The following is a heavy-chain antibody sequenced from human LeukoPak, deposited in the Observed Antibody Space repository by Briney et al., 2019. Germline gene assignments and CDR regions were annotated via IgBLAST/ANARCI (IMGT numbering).Heavy chain of an antibody. CDR3: ARERPVLRFLEWPPLDV. CDR2: ISGSGGST. J-gene: IGHJ6*02. D-gene: IGHD3-3*01. V-gene: IGHV3-23*01. CDR1: GFTFRSYA. Sequence: GGSLRLSCAASGFTFRSYAMSWVRQAPGKGLEWVSAISGSGGSTYYADSVKGRFTISRDNSKNTLYLQMNSLRAEDTAVYYCARERPVLRFLEWPPLDVWGQGTTVTVSS.